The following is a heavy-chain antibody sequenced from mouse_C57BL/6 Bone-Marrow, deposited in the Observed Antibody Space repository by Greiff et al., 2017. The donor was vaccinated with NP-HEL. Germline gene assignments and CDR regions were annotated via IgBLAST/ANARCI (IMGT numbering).Heavy chain of an antibody. CDR3: ARWKYYGSPCDY. CDR1: GYTFTNYW. Sequence: QVQLQQSGAELVRPGTSVKMSCKASGYTFTNYWIGWAKQRPGHGLEWIGDIYPGGGYTNYNEKFKGKATLTADKSSSTAYMQFSSLTSEDSAIYYCARWKYYGSPCDYWGQGTTLTVSS. J-gene: IGHJ2*01. D-gene: IGHD1-1*01. CDR2: IYPGGGYT. V-gene: IGHV1-63*01.